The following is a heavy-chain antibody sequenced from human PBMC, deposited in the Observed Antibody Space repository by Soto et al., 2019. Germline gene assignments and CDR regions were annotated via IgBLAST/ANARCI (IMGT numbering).Heavy chain of an antibody. J-gene: IGHJ6*02. CDR2: ISHDGYSQ. D-gene: IGHD3-3*01. CDR3: AAIMEVDV. CDR1: GFTFSSYD. Sequence: QGQLVESGGGVVQPGTSLRLSCAASGFTFSSYDMHWVRQAPGKGLEWVALISHDGYSQWYADAVKGRFTISRDNSNNTLLLEMNSLRADDTAVYFCAAIMEVDVWCQGTTGTVSS. V-gene: IGHV3-30*03.